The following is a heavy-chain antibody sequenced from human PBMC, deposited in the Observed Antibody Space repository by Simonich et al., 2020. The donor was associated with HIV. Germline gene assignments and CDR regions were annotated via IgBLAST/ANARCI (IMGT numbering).Heavy chain of an antibody. CDR1: GGTFTSYG. CDR3: ARDPREGHFDY. J-gene: IGHJ4*02. CDR2: ISAYNGNT. V-gene: IGHV1-18*01. D-gene: IGHD1-26*01. Sequence: QVQLVQSGPEVKKPGSSVRVSCKASGGTFTSYGISWVRQAPGQGLGWMGWISAYNGNTNYAQKLQGRVTMTTDTATSTAYMELRSLRSDDTAVYYCARDPREGHFDYWGQGTLVTVSS.